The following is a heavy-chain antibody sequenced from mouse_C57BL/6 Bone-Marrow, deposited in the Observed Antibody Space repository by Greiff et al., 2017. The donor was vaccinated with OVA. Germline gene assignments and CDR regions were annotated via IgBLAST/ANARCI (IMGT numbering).Heavy chain of an antibody. CDR2: IRLKSDNYAS. Sequence: EVKLMESGGGLVQPGGSMKLSCVASGFTFSNYWMNWVRQSPEKGLEWVAQIRLKSDNYASHYAESVKGRFTISRDDSKSSVYLQMNNLRAEDTGIYYCTGRGWYWYFDVWGTGTTVTVSS. V-gene: IGHV6-3*01. D-gene: IGHD3-3*01. J-gene: IGHJ1*03. CDR3: TGRGWYWYFDV. CDR1: GFTFSNYW.